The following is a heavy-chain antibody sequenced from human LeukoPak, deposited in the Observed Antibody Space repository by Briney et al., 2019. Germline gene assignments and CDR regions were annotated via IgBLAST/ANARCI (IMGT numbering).Heavy chain of an antibody. CDR2: IYYSGST. CDR3: ARGSGYYGEDFEY. CDR1: GGSISSSSYY. J-gene: IGHJ4*02. V-gene: IGHV4-39*07. D-gene: IGHD3-22*01. Sequence: PSETLSLTCTVSGGSISSSSYYWGWIRQPPGKGLEWIGSIYYSGSTYYNPSLKSRVTISVDTSKNQFSLKLSSVTATDTATYYRARGSGYYGEDFEYWGQGTLVTVSS.